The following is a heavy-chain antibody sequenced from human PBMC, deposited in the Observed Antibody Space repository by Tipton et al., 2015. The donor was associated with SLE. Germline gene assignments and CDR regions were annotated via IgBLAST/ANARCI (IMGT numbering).Heavy chain of an antibody. CDR1: GGSISSDTFY. D-gene: IGHD1-26*01. CDR2: IYYSGST. Sequence: TLSLTCIVSGGSISSDTFYWGWIRQPPGKGLEWIGTIYYSGSTSYNPSLKSRVTISIDTSNDHFSLRLSSVTAADTAIYYCAREKSGSSIDYWGQGTLVTVSS. CDR3: AREKSGSSIDY. V-gene: IGHV4-39*07. J-gene: IGHJ4*02.